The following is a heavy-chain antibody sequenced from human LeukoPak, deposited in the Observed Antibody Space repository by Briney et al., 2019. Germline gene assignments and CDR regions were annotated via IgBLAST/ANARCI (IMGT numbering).Heavy chain of an antibody. V-gene: IGHV4-39*01. CDR1: GGSISSSSYY. Sequence: PSQTLSLTCTVSGGSISSSSYYWGWIRQPPGKGLEWIGSIYYSGSTYYNPSLKSRVTISVDTSKNQFSLKLSSVTAADTAVYYCARTEYYYFDYWGQGTLVTVSS. CDR3: ARTEYYYFDY. CDR2: IYYSGST. J-gene: IGHJ4*02. D-gene: IGHD2/OR15-2a*01.